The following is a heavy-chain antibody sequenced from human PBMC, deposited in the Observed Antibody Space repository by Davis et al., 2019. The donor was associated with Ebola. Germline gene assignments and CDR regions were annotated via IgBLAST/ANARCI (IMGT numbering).Heavy chain of an antibody. D-gene: IGHD3-10*01. Sequence: GESLKISCSASGYSFNTHWIGWVRQLPGKGLEWMGNFHPGTSDLKYSPSFQGQIIIPVDRSIRTAYLEWRSLQSSDTGIYYCASQGHRKNYLIHDYWGQGTPVTVTS. CDR3: ASQGHRKNYLIHDY. V-gene: IGHV5-51*01. CDR2: FHPGTSDL. CDR1: GYSFNTHW. J-gene: IGHJ4*02.